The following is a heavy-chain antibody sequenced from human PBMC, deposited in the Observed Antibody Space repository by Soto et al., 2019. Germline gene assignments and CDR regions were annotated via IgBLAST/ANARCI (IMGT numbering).Heavy chain of an antibody. V-gene: IGHV1-46*04. Sequence: QVQLVQSGAEVKKPGASVKVSCKASGYTFTSYYMHWVRQAPGQGLEWMGIINPSGGSTSYAQKLKGRVTMTRDTSTSTVSMELSSLRSEDTAVYYCARGHDCSGGSCYSGVDWYFDLWGRGTLVTVSS. CDR2: INPSGGST. CDR3: ARGHDCSGGSCYSGVDWYFDL. J-gene: IGHJ2*01. CDR1: GYTFTSYY. D-gene: IGHD2-15*01.